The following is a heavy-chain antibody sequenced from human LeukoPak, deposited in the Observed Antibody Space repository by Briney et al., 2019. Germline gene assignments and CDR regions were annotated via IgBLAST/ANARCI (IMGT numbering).Heavy chain of an antibody. Sequence: ASVKVSCKASGYTFTSYGISWVRQAPGQGLEWMGWVSAYNGNTNYAQKLQGRVTMTTDTSTSTAYMELRSLRSDDTAVYYCARGVLCSSTSCYKPCDSWGQGTQVTVSS. D-gene: IGHD2-2*02. CDR2: VSAYNGNT. J-gene: IGHJ5*02. CDR1: GYTFTSYG. CDR3: ARGVLCSSTSCYKPCDS. V-gene: IGHV1-18*01.